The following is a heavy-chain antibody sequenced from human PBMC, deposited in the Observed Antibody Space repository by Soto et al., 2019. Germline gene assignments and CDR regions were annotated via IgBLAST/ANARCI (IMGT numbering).Heavy chain of an antibody. Sequence: PSETLSLTCTVSGGSISSSSYYWGWIRQPPGKGLEWIGSIYYSGSTYYNPSLKSRVTISVDTSKNQFSLKLSSVTAADTAVYYCARRSTPYNWFDPWGQGTLVTVSS. CDR1: GGSISSSSYY. CDR3: ARRSTPYNWFDP. V-gene: IGHV4-39*01. J-gene: IGHJ5*02. D-gene: IGHD2-2*01. CDR2: IYYSGST.